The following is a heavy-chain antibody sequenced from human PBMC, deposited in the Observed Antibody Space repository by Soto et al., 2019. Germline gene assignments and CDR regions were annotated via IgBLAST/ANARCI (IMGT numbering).Heavy chain of an antibody. V-gene: IGHV1-2*02. D-gene: IGHD3-10*01. J-gene: IGHJ5*02. CDR1: GYSFTDYY. Sequence: QVQLVQSGAEVKKPGASVKVSCKASGYSFTDYYIHWVRQAPGQGLEWMGWIIPLRGGTNYAQRFQGRVTMTRDTSITTAYLELSGPRSDDTAVYYCAPSPGGLRLDPWGQGTLVTVSS. CDR3: APSPGGLRLDP. CDR2: IIPLRGGT.